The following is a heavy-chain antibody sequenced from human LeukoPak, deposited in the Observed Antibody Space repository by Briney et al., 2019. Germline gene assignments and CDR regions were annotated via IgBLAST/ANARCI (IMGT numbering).Heavy chain of an antibody. D-gene: IGHD3-10*01. CDR3: ARGQRGPDY. Sequence: SETLSLTCAVYGGSFSGYYWSWIRQPPGKGLEWIGEINHSGSTNYNPSLKSRVTISVDTSKNQFSLKLSSVTAADTAVYYCARGQRGPDYWGQGTLVTVSS. J-gene: IGHJ4*02. CDR2: INHSGST. CDR1: GGSFSGYY. V-gene: IGHV4-34*01.